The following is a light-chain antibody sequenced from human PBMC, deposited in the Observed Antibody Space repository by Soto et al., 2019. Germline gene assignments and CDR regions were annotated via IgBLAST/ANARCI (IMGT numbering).Light chain of an antibody. CDR2: EVI. V-gene: IGLV2-14*01. CDR3: SSVTTSSTWV. Sequence: QSALTQPASVSGSPGQSITISCTGTSSDVGNYNYVSWYQQHPGKAPKLMIYEVISRPSGVSNRFSGYKSGNTASLTISGRQTEDEADYYCSSVTTSSTWVFGGGTKVTVL. J-gene: IGLJ3*02. CDR1: SSDVGNYNY.